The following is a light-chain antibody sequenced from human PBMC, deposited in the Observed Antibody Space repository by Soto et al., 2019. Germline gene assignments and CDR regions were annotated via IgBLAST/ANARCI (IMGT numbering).Light chain of an antibody. Sequence: DIVMTQSPDSLAVSLGERATINCKSSQSVLYSSNNKNYLAWYQQKPRQPPKLLIYWASTRESGVPDRFSGSGSGTDFTLTISSLQAEDVAVYYCQQYYGTPYTFGQGTKLEIK. CDR3: QQYYGTPYT. V-gene: IGKV4-1*01. J-gene: IGKJ2*01. CDR2: WAS. CDR1: QSVLYSSNNKNY.